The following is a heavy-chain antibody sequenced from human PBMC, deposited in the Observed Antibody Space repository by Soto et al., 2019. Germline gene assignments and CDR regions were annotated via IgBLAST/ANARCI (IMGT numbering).Heavy chain of an antibody. CDR2: ISNDGSNK. CDR1: GFSFTSYA. CDR3: ARGTGDGSGRYTIGY. Sequence: QVQLVESGGGVAQPGRSLRLSCAASGFSFTSYAMHWVRQAPGKGLEWVALISNDGSNKHFADSVKGRFTISRDTSKNPLFLQLNSLTADDTAVYYCARGTGDGSGRYTIGYWGQGTLVTVSS. D-gene: IGHD3-10*01. V-gene: IGHV3-30-3*01. J-gene: IGHJ4*02.